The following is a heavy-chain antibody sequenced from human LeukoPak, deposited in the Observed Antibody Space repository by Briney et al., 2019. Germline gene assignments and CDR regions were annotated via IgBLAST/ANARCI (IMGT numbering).Heavy chain of an antibody. Sequence: GGSLRLSCAASGFTFSMYWMSWVRQAPGKGLEWVANIKQDGSEEYYADSVKGRFTISRDNSKNTLYLQMNSLRAEDTAVYYCAKARGLEISNWCFDFWGRGTLVTVSS. J-gene: IGHJ2*01. D-gene: IGHD3-16*01. CDR2: IKQDGSEE. CDR3: AKARGLEISNWCFDF. CDR1: GFTFSMYW. V-gene: IGHV3-7*05.